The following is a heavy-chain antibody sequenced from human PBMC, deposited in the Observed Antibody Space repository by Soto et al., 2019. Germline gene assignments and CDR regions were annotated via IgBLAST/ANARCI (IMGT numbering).Heavy chain of an antibody. V-gene: IGHV4-30-4*01. D-gene: IGHD5-12*01. CDR1: GASVAGGSYY. CDR3: ARDTYSGYDFGL. J-gene: IGHJ5*02. Sequence: SETLSLTCSVSGASVAGGSYYWSWVRQPPGRGLEWIGYIPSRGRPFYNPSLTSRGTISADTSKNQLSLQLTSVTAADTAVYYCARDTYSGYDFGLWGQGTLVTVSS. CDR2: IPSRGRP.